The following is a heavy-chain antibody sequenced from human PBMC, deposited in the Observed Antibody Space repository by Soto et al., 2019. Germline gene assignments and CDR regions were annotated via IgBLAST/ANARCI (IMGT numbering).Heavy chain of an antibody. CDR3: AREAGPDRWFDP. CDR1: GASISSYF. CDR2: ISTSGTT. D-gene: IGHD6-19*01. V-gene: IGHV4-4*07. J-gene: IGHJ5*02. Sequence: SETLSLTCTVSGASISSYFWTWIRQPAGKGLDWIGRISTSGTTNYNPSLKSRVTMSVDTSKNHSSLNLSSVTAADTAVYYCAREAGPDRWFDPWGQGTLVTVSS.